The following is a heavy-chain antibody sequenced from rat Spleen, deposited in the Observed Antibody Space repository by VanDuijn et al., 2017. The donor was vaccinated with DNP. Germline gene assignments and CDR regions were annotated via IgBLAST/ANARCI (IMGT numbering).Heavy chain of an antibody. CDR2: ISYFGDNT. V-gene: IGHV5S23*01. CDR1: GFTFSNYY. D-gene: IGHD1-11*01. J-gene: IGHJ2*01. Sequence: EVQLVESGGGLVQPGNSLKLSCAASGFTFSNYYMAWVRQAPTKGLELVAYISYFGDNTYSGDSVKGRFTISRDNAKSTLYLQMNSLRSEDMATYYCARHGRRVFDYWGQGVMVTVSS. CDR3: ARHGRRVFDY.